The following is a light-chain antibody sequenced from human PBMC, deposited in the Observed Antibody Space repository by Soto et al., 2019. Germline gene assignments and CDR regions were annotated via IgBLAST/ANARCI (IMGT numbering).Light chain of an antibody. Sequence: QSVLTQPASVSGSPEQSITISCTGTSSDVGGYNFVSWYQQHPGKAPKLMIYEVSYRPSGVSIRFSGSKSGNTASLTISGLQAEDEADYYCSSYTSSSTLYVFGTGTKLTVL. CDR3: SSYTSSSTLYV. CDR2: EVS. CDR1: SSDVGGYNF. J-gene: IGLJ1*01. V-gene: IGLV2-14*01.